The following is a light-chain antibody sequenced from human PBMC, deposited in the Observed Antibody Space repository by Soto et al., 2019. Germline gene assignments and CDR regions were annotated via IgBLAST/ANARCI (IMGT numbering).Light chain of an antibody. V-gene: IGLV2-14*01. CDR3: SSYTSSSTL. CDR1: SSDVGSYNY. CDR2: EVS. J-gene: IGLJ1*01. Sequence: QSVLTQPASVSWSPGQSITISCTGTSSDVGSYNYVSWYQQHPGKAPKLMIYEVSDRPSGISSRFSGSKSGNTASLTISGLQTEDEADYYCSSYTSSSTLFGTGTKV.